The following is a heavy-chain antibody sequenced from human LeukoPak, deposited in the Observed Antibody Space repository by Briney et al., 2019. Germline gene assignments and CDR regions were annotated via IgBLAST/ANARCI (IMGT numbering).Heavy chain of an antibody. Sequence: PGWSLRLSCAASGFTFSNYGMSWVRQAPGKGLEWVSTIIGSGGSTYYADSVKGRFTISRDNTKNTLYLQMNSLRPEDTAVYYCAKDDAWLQYGNWGRGTLVTVSS. V-gene: IGHV3-23*01. CDR2: IIGSGGST. CDR1: GFTFSNYG. D-gene: IGHD5-24*01. J-gene: IGHJ4*02. CDR3: AKDDAWLQYGN.